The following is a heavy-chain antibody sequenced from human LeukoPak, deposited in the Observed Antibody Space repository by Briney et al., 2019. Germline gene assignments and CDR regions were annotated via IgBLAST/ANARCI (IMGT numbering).Heavy chain of an antibody. D-gene: IGHD3-3*01. CDR2: IKLDGSEK. J-gene: IGHJ4*02. Sequence: GGSLRLSCAASGFTFSRHVMSWVRQAPGKGLEWVANIKLDGSEKNYVDPVKGRFTISRDNTKNSLYLQMNSLRAEDTAVFYCARDQYDTWSRRGNFDSWGQGTLVIVSS. CDR1: GFTFSRHV. CDR3: ARDQYDTWSRRGNFDS. V-gene: IGHV3-7*03.